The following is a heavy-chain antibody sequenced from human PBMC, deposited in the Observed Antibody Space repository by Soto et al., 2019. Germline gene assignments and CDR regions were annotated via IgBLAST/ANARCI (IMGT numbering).Heavy chain of an antibody. CDR3: EKFYVHTGIDY. D-gene: IGHD1-1*01. V-gene: IGHV3-23*01. CDR1: GFTFSSYA. Sequence: GGSLRLSCAASGFTFSSYAMTWVRQAPGMGLEWVSGITGSGGSTYYADSVKGRFTISRDNSKNTLYLQMNSLRAADTAIYYCEKFYVHTGIDYWGQGTLVTVSS. J-gene: IGHJ4*02. CDR2: ITGSGGST.